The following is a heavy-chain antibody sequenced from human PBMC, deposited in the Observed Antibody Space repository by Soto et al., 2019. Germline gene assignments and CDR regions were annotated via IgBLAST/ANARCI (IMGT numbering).Heavy chain of an antibody. D-gene: IGHD3-10*01. CDR1: GGSISSGGYY. CDR3: ARAGTMVRGVTRRNFNWYFDL. CDR2: IYYSGST. Sequence: QVQLQESGPGLVKPSQTLSLTCTVSGGSISSGGYYWSWIRQHPGKGLEWIGYIYYSGSTYYNPSLKSRVTLSVDTSKNQFSLKLSSVTAADTAVYYCARAGTMVRGVTRRNFNWYFDLWGRGTLVTVSS. V-gene: IGHV4-31*03. J-gene: IGHJ2*01.